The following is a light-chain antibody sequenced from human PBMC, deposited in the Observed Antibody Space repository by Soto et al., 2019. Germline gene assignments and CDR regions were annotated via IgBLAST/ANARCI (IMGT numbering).Light chain of an antibody. J-gene: IGKJ1*01. CDR1: QTVKTY. Sequence: DVPMTQSPSSLSASVGDSVTIPCRSSQTVKTYLNWYQHKPGKAPQLLIYASSRLQTGVASRFSGSGSGTYFSLTISSLQPEDFATYYCQQTSTTPGTFGQGTKVEIK. CDR2: ASS. CDR3: QQTSTTPGT. V-gene: IGKV1-39*01.